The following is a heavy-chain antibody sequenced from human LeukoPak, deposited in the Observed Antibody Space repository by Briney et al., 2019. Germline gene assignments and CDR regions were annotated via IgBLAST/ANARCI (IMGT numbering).Heavy chain of an antibody. Sequence: EASVKVSCKASGYTFTGYYMHWVRQAPGQGLEWMGWISAYNGNTNYAQKLQGRVTMTTDTSTSTAYMELRSLRSDDTAVYYCARDYDAFDIWGQGTMVTVSS. CDR2: ISAYNGNT. CDR1: GYTFTGYY. J-gene: IGHJ3*02. CDR3: ARDYDAFDI. V-gene: IGHV1-18*04.